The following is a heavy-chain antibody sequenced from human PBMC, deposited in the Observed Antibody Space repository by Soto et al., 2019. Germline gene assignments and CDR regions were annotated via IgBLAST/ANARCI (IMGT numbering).Heavy chain of an antibody. CDR3: AHSPWGAAPDY. CDR2: IYGNDDK. J-gene: IGHJ4*02. D-gene: IGHD6-6*01. Sequence: QITLKESGPTLVKPTQTLTLTCTFSWFSLSARGVGVGWIRQPPGKAREWLALIYGNDDKRYSPSLQSRITITKDASKNPGVFSMTNVEPADTATYYCAHSPWGAAPDYWGQGTLVPVSS. V-gene: IGHV2-5*01. CDR1: WFSLSARGVG.